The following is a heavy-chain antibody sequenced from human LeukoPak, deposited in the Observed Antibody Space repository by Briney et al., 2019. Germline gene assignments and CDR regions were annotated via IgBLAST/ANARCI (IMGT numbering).Heavy chain of an antibody. CDR1: GFTFSSYE. CDR2: ISSSSSYI. CDR3: AKAPRNYGSVKAIDY. D-gene: IGHD3-10*01. J-gene: IGHJ4*02. V-gene: IGHV3-21*04. Sequence: AGGSLRLSCAASGFTFSSYEMNWVRQAPGKGLEWVSSISSSSSYIYYADSVKGRFTISRDNSKNTLYLQMNSLRAEDTAVYYCAKAPRNYGSVKAIDYWGQGTLVTVSS.